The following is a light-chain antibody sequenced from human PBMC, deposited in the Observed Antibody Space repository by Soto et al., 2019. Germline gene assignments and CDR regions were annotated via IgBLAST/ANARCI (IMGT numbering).Light chain of an antibody. CDR3: QQRTNWPLT. CDR2: DAS. CDR1: QSVSSY. Sequence: EIVLTQSPATLSLSPGERATLSCRASQSVSSYLAWYQQKPGQAPRLLIYDASNRATGIPARFSGSGSGTVFTLTISSLEPEDFAVYCCQQRTNWPLTFGGGTKVEIK. J-gene: IGKJ4*01. V-gene: IGKV3-11*01.